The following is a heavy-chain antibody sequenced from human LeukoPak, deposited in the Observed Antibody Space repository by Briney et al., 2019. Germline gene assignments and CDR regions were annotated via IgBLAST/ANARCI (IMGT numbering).Heavy chain of an antibody. Sequence: GGSLTLSCAASGFTFSSYVMHWVRQAPGKGLEWVAVISYDGSNKYYADSVKGRFALSRDNSKNTLYLQMNSLRAEDTSVYFCARANWAGIEAPATDYWGQGTLVTVSS. CDR1: GFTFSSYV. V-gene: IGHV3-30*09. CDR3: ARANWAGIEAPATDY. J-gene: IGHJ4*02. CDR2: ISYDGSNK. D-gene: IGHD2-15*01.